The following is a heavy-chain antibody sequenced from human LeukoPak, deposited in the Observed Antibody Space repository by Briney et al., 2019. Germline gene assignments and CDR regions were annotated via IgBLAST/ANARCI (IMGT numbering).Heavy chain of an antibody. V-gene: IGHV4-30-4*08. CDR2: IYYSGST. D-gene: IGHD4-17*01. Sequence: SQTLSLTCTVSGGSISSGDYYWSWIRQPPGKGLEWIGYIYYSGSTYYNPSLKSRVTISVDTSKNQFSLKLSSVTAADTAVYYCARGKPQFGDYGDAACDYWGQGTLVTVSS. J-gene: IGHJ4*02. CDR1: GGSISSGDYY. CDR3: ARGKPQFGDYGDAACDY.